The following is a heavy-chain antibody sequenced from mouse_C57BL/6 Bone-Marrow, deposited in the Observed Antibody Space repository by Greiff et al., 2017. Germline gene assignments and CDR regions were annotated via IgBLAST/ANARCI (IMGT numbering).Heavy chain of an antibody. CDR2: IDPANGNT. CDR1: GFHINPTY. D-gene: IGHD1-1*01. CDR3: ASDYYGSSSACFTS. V-gene: IGHV14-3*01. Sequence: VQLQPSLAALFLPFASVTLSSPPSGFHINPTYMHFVKQRPEQGLEWIGRIDPANGNTKYDPKFQVKATITAESSSNTAYLQLSILTSEDTAIYYCASDYYGSSSACFTSWRPGTLVTVSA. J-gene: IGHJ3*01.